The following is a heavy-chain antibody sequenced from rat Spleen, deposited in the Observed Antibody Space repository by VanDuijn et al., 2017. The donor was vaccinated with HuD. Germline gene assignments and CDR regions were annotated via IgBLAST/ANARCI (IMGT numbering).Heavy chain of an antibody. CDR2: IDYEGSST. D-gene: IGHD4-3*01. CDR3: ARLSNSGYALFAN. V-gene: IGHV5-22*01. CDR1: GFTFSDYF. Sequence: EVQLVESGGGLVQPGRSLKLSCSASGFTFSDYFMAWVRQAPTKGLEWVASIDYEGSSTYYGDSVKGRFTISRDTAKNTLYLQMNSLRSDDTATYYCARLSNSGYALFANWGQGVMVTVSS. J-gene: IGHJ2*01.